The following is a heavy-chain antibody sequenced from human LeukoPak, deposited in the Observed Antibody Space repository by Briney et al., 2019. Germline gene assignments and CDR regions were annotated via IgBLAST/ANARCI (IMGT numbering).Heavy chain of an antibody. J-gene: IGHJ3*02. CDR3: AKSRDGYNLASPNSDAFDI. V-gene: IGHV3-30*02. D-gene: IGHD5-24*01. Sequence: PGGSLRLSCAASGFTFSSYGMHWVRQAPGKGLEWVAVIWYGGSNKYYADSVKGRFTISRDNSKNTLYLQMNSLRAEDTAVYYCAKSRDGYNLASPNSDAFDIWGQGTMVTVSS. CDR1: GFTFSSYG. CDR2: IWYGGSNK.